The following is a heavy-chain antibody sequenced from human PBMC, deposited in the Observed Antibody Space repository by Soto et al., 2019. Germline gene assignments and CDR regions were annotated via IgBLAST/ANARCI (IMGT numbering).Heavy chain of an antibody. Sequence: VQLVESGGGLVQPGGSLRLSCVASGFTFTSYWMTWVRQSPGKGLEWVANIKQDGSAKFYVDSVKGRFTISRDNTKNSLYLQMNSLRAEATAIYYCTIGAGWESDYWGQGTLVTVSS. V-gene: IGHV3-7*05. D-gene: IGHD1-26*01. CDR3: TIGAGWESDY. CDR2: IKQDGSAK. CDR1: GFTFTSYW. J-gene: IGHJ4*02.